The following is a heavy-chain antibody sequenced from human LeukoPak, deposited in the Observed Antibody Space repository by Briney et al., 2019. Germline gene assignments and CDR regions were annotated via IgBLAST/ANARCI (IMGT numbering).Heavy chain of an antibody. CDR3: ARDGNDGVATIDY. CDR2: INHSGST. V-gene: IGHV4-34*01. D-gene: IGHD5-12*01. J-gene: IGHJ4*02. Sequence: SETLSLTCAVYGGSFSGYYWSWIRQPPGKGLEWIGEINHSGSTNYNPSLKSRVTISVDTSKNQFSLKLSSVTAADTAVYYCARDGNDGVATIDYWGQGTLVTVSS. CDR1: GGSFSGYY.